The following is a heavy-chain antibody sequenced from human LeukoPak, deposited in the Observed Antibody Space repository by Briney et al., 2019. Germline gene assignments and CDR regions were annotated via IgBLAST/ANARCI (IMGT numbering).Heavy chain of an antibody. D-gene: IGHD1-20*01. Sequence: GGSLRLSCAASGFPFSTYWMNWVRQAPGKGLEWLANIKQDGSEKHYDDLVKGRFTISRDNAKNSLYLQMNSLRAEDTAVYYCARQLLNWNQEYDYWGQGTLVTVSS. CDR1: GFPFSTYW. V-gene: IGHV3-7*01. CDR2: IKQDGSEK. CDR3: ARQLLNWNQEYDY. J-gene: IGHJ4*02.